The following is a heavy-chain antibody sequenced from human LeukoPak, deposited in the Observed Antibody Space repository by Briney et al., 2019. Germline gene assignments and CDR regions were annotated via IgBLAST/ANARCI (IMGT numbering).Heavy chain of an antibody. CDR2: INHSGST. Sequence: SEILSLTCAVYGGSFSGYYWSWIRQPPGKGLEWIGEINHSGSTNYNPSLKSRVTISVDTSKNQFSLKLTSVTAADTAVYYCVVWKGDYTVDYWGQGTLVTVSS. V-gene: IGHV4-34*01. D-gene: IGHD4-17*01. CDR3: VVWKGDYTVDY. J-gene: IGHJ4*02. CDR1: GGSFSGYY.